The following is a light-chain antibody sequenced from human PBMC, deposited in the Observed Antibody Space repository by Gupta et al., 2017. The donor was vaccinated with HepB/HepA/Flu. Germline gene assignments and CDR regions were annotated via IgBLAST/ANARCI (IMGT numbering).Light chain of an antibody. CDR2: KDS. J-gene: IGLJ2*01. CDR3: QSADSSGTYVV. Sequence: SSELIQPPSVSVSAGQTARITCSGDALPKQYAYWYQQKPGQAPVLVIYKDSERPSGIPERFSGSSSGTTVTLTISGVQAEDEADYYCQSADSSGTYVVFGGGTKLTVL. V-gene: IGLV3-25*03. CDR1: ALPKQY.